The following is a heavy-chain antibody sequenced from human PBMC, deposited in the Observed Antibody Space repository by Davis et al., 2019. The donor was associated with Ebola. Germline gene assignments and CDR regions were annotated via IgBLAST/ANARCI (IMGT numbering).Heavy chain of an antibody. CDR1: GFTFSSYW. CDR3: ARDYSSGWYGIHY. D-gene: IGHD6-19*01. CDR2: INSDGSST. Sequence: GESLKISCAASGFTFSSYWMHWVRQAPGKGLVWVSRINSDGSSTSYADSVKGRFTISRDNAKNTLYLQMNSLRAEDTAVYYCARDYSSGWYGIHYWGQGTLVTVSS. V-gene: IGHV3-74*01. J-gene: IGHJ4*02.